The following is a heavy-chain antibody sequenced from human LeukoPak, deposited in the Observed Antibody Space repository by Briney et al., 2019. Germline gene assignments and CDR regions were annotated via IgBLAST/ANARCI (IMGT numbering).Heavy chain of an antibody. V-gene: IGHV4-59*01. CDR3: ARTSYGPKYYFDY. D-gene: IGHD5-18*01. CDR1: GGSISSYY. J-gene: IGHJ4*02. Sequence: SETLSLTCTVSGGSISSYYWSWIRQPPGKGLEWIGYTYYSGSTNYNPSLTSRVTISVDTSKNQFSLKLSSVTAADTAVYYCARTSYGPKYYFDYWGQGTLVTVSS. CDR2: TYYSGST.